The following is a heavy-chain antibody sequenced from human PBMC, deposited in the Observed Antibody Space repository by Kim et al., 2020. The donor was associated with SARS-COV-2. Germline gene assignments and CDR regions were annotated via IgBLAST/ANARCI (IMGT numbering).Heavy chain of an antibody. CDR2: THTSGNT. J-gene: IGHJ6*02. Sequence: SETLSLTCTVSGGSISSYYWSWIRQPAGNGLEWIGRTHTSGNTNYNPSLKSRVTMSVDTSMNQFSLKLSSVTAADTAVYYCARENTVTTRGMDVWGQGTTVTVSS. CDR3: ARENTVTTRGMDV. V-gene: IGHV4-4*07. CDR1: GGSISSYY. D-gene: IGHD4-17*01.